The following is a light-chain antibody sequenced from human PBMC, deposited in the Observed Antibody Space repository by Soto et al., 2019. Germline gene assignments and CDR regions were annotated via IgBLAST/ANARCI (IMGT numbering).Light chain of an antibody. CDR3: HQIHTTPWT. CDR2: AAT. J-gene: IGKJ1*01. CDR1: QRITPY. V-gene: IGKV1-39*01. Sequence: DIQMTQSPSSLSASVGDRVTITCRASQRITPYLNWYQQRPGKAPSLLIYAATYLREGVPSRFSGSGSGTDFTLTIAGLQPDDFATYFCHQIHTTPWTFGQGTKVEI.